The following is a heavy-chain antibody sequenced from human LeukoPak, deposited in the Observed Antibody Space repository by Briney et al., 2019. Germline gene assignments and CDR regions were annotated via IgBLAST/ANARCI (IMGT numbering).Heavy chain of an antibody. V-gene: IGHV3-23*01. CDR1: GFTLSSYE. D-gene: IGHD2-21*02. CDR3: AKDHANTPVVTN. J-gene: IGHJ4*02. Sequence: GGSLRLSCTASGFTLSSYEMSWIRQAPGKGLEWVSSIDYSGGDTHYADSVKGRFTISRDNSKNPVYPQLSSLRGDDTAVYYCAKDHANTPVVTNWGQGILVSVSS. CDR2: IDYSGGDT.